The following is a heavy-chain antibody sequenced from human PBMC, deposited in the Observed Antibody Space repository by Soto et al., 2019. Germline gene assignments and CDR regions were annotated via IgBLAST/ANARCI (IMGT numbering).Heavy chain of an antibody. CDR2: MNPNSGNT. CDR3: ARAVHTAMVPHFDY. V-gene: IGHV1-8*01. CDR1: GYTFTSND. J-gene: IGHJ4*02. Sequence: GASVKVSCKASGYTFTSNDINWVRQATGQGLEWMGWMNPNSGNTGYAQKFQGRVTMTRNTSISTAYMELSSLRSEDTAVYYCARAVHTAMVPHFDYWGQGTLVTVSS. D-gene: IGHD5-18*01.